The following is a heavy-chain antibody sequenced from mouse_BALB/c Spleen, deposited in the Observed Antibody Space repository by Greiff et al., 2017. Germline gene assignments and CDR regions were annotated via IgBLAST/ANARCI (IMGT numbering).Heavy chain of an antibody. J-gene: IGHJ3*01. D-gene: IGHD2-1*01. CDR1: GFLFSAIP. CDR3: ARPSYGNWFAY. CDR2: ISNGGGST. V-gene: IGHV5-12-2*01. Sequence: EVMLVESGGGLVQPGGSRKSSCAASGFLFSAIPMPWVRQTPEKRLEWVAYISNGGGSTYYPDTVKGRFTISRDNAKNTLYLQMSSLKSEDTAMYYCARPSYGNWFAYWGQGTLVTVSA.